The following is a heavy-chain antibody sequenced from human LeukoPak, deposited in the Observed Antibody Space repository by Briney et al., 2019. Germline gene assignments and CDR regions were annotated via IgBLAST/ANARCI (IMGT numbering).Heavy chain of an antibody. Sequence: GRSLRLSCAASGFTFSSYGMHWVRQAPGKGLEWVAVIWYDGSNKYYADSVKGRFTISRDNSKNTLYLQMNSLRAEDTAVYYCARDMEYSSSWDTAYNWFDPWSQGTLVTVSS. D-gene: IGHD6-13*01. CDR3: ARDMEYSSSWDTAYNWFDP. CDR1: GFTFSSYG. V-gene: IGHV3-33*01. J-gene: IGHJ5*02. CDR2: IWYDGSNK.